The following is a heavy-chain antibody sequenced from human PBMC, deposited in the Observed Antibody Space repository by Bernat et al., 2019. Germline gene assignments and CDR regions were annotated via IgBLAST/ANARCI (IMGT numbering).Heavy chain of an antibody. CDR1: GFTFSSYA. CDR2: ISYDGSNK. V-gene: IGHV3-30-3*01. J-gene: IGHJ5*02. D-gene: IGHD3-9*01. CDR3: ARDPSGGYFDWLLS. Sequence: QVQLVESGGGVVQPGRSLRLSCAASGFTFSSYAMHWVRQAPGKGLEWVAVISYDGSNKYYADSVKGRFTISRDNSKNTLYLQMNSLRAEDTAVYDCARDPSGGYFDWLLSWGQGTLVTVSS.